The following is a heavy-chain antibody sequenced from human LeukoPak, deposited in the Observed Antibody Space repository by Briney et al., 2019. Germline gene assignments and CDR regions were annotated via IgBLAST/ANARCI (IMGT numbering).Heavy chain of an antibody. D-gene: IGHD3-22*01. J-gene: IGHJ4*02. CDR1: GYSFTGYY. Sequence: EASLKVSCKASGYSFTGYYIHWVRQAPGQGLEWMGWVNSNIGDTYYAQKFRGRLAITRDKSITTVHVELSSLRSNDTAVYYCARDVLGYDSSASDWGQGTLVTVSS. CDR2: VNSNIGDT. CDR3: ARDVLGYDSSASD. V-gene: IGHV1-2*02.